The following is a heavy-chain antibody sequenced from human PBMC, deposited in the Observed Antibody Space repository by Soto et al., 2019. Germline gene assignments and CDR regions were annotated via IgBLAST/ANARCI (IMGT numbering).Heavy chain of an antibody. CDR3: AKDTEGTAYDFWSGDSSYYYYYYMDV. J-gene: IGHJ6*03. D-gene: IGHD3-3*01. V-gene: IGHV3-9*01. CDR2: ISWNRGII. Sequence: EVQLVESGGGLVQPGRSLRLSCAASGFTFDDYAMHWVRQAPGKGLEWVSGISWNRGIIGYADSVKGRFTISRDNAKTSLYLQMNSLRAEGTALDYCAKDTEGTAYDFWSGDSSYYYYYYMDVWGKGTTVTVSS. CDR1: GFTFDDYA.